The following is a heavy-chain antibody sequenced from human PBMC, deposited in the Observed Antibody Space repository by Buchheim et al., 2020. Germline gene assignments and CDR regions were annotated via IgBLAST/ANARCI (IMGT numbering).Heavy chain of an antibody. D-gene: IGHD3-10*01. V-gene: IGHV4-34*01. CDR2: INHSGST. CDR1: GGSFSGYY. J-gene: IGHJ4*02. Sequence: QVQLQQWGAGLLKPSETLSLTCAVYGGSFSGYYWSWIRQPPGKGLEWIGEINHSGSTNYNPSLKSRVTISVDTSKNQFSLKLSSVTAADTAVYYCARPRRGLYYYGSGSYSSVFDYWGQGTL. CDR3: ARPRRGLYYYGSGSYSSVFDY.